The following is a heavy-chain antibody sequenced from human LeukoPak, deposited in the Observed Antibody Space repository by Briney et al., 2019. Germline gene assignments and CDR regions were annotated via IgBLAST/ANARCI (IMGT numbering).Heavy chain of an antibody. CDR1: GFTFSSYA. V-gene: IGHV3-23*01. D-gene: IGHD3-10*01. CDR3: AKYGSGNFFDY. Sequence: PGGSLTLSCAASGFTFSSYAMSWVRQPPGKWLGLGSGISGGGTGTYYADSVKGRFTISRDNSKSTLYLQMNSLRAGDTALYYCAKYGSGNFFDYWGQGTLVTVSS. J-gene: IGHJ4*02. CDR2: ISGGGTGT.